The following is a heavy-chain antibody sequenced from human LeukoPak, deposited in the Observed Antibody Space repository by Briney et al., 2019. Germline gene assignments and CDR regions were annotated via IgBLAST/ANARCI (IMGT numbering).Heavy chain of an antibody. CDR2: IYYSGST. J-gene: IGHJ4*02. CDR1: GGSISGYY. V-gene: IGHV4-59*01. Sequence: SETLFLTCTVSGGSISGYYWSWIRQPPGKGLEWIGYIYYSGSTNYNPSLKSRVTISVDTSKNQFSLKLSSVTAADTAVYYCARAKDFDYWGQGTLVTVSS. CDR3: ARAKDFDY.